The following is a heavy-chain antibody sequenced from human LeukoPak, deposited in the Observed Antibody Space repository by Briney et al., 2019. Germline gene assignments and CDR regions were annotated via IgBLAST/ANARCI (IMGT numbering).Heavy chain of an antibody. CDR2: ISDDGSNK. Sequence: PGGSLRLSCAASGFTFSSYGIHWVRQAPGKGLEWVAVISDDGSNKYYADSVKGRFTISRDNSKNTVYLQMNSPGAEDTAVYYCAKDRGSGTAGDYWGQGTLVTVSS. CDR3: AKDRGSGTAGDY. J-gene: IGHJ4*02. V-gene: IGHV3-30*18. CDR1: GFTFSSYG. D-gene: IGHD3-10*01.